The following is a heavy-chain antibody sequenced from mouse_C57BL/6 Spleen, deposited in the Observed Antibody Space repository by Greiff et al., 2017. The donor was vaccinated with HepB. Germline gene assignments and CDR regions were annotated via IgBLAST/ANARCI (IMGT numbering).Heavy chain of an antibody. CDR2: IYPRSGNT. V-gene: IGHV1-81*01. CDR3: ASYYGSSYAMDY. Sequence: QFQLQQSGAELARPGASVKLSCKASGYTFTSYGISWVKQRTGQGLEWIGEIYPRSGNTYYNEKFKGKATLTADKSSSTAYMELRSLTSEDSAVYFCASYYGSSYAMDYWGQGTSVTVSS. CDR1: GYTFTSYG. J-gene: IGHJ4*01. D-gene: IGHD1-1*01.